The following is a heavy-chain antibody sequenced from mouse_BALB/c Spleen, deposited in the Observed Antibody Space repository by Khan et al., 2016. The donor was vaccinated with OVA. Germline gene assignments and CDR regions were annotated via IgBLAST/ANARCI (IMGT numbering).Heavy chain of an antibody. V-gene: IGHV1S135*01. CDR1: GYSFTGYN. CDR2: IDPFNGST. J-gene: IGHJ1*01. CDR3: ARAGSSPYCYLDV. Sequence: MQLEESGPELGKPGASVKISCKASGYSFTGYNLYWVKQSHRKSLEWIGYIDPFNGSTTYNQKSKGKAPLTVDKSSSTAYMHLNSLTSEDSAIYYYARAGSSPYCYLDVWGAGTTVSVTS. D-gene: IGHD1-1*01.